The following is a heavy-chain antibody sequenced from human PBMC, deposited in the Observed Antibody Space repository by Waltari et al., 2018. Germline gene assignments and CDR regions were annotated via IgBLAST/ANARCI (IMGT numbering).Heavy chain of an antibody. J-gene: IGHJ4*02. CDR2: IYYSGST. D-gene: IGHD3-3*01. Sequence: QVQLQESGPGLVKPSETLSLTCTVSGGSISSYYWSWIRQPPGTGLEWIGYIYYSGSTHYNPSLKRRGTISVDTAKNQCSLKLSSVTAADTAVYYCARGFPYGPHRDFWSGYAGDYWGQGTLVTVSS. V-gene: IGHV4-59*01. CDR1: GGSISSYY. CDR3: ARGFPYGPHRDFWSGYAGDY.